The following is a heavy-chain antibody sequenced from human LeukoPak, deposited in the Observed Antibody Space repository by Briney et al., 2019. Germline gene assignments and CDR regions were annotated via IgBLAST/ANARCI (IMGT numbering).Heavy chain of an antibody. J-gene: IGHJ4*02. V-gene: IGHV3-48*01. Sequence: GGSLRLSCAASGFTFSSYSMNWVRQAPGKGLEWVSYISSSSSTIYYADSVKGRFTISRDNAKNSLYLQMNSLRAEDTAVYYCARDPGGALFGYDILTGSDYWGQGTLVTVSS. CDR3: ARDPGGALFGYDILTGSDY. D-gene: IGHD3-9*01. CDR2: ISSSSSTI. CDR1: GFTFSSYS.